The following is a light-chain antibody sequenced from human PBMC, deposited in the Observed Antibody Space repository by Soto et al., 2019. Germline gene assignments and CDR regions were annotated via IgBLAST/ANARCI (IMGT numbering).Light chain of an antibody. CDR2: DAS. V-gene: IGKV1-5*01. CDR3: QQYNTYPYI. Sequence: DVRMTQTPSTLSASVGDRVTLTCRASQSIGTWLAWYQQKAGKAPKLLIYDASNLESGAASRFSGSGSGTAFTLTINGLQPDDVATYYCQQYNTYPYIFGQGTNLEI. CDR1: QSIGTW. J-gene: IGKJ2*01.